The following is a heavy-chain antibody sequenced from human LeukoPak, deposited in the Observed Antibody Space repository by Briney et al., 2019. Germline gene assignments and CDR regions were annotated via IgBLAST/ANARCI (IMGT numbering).Heavy chain of an antibody. CDR2: INHSGST. D-gene: IGHD6-19*01. CDR1: GGSFSGYY. J-gene: IGHJ6*02. Sequence: SETLSLTCAAYGGSFSGYYWSWIRQPPGKGLEWIGEINHSGSTNYNPSLKSRVTISVDTSKNQFSLKLSSVTAADTAVYYCARLGVAGTYYYGMDVWGQGTTVTVSS. CDR3: ARLGVAGTYYYGMDV. V-gene: IGHV4-34*01.